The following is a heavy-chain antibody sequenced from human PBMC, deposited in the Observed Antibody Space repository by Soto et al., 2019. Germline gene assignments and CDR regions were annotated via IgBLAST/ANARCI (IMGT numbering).Heavy chain of an antibody. V-gene: IGHV3-30*18. CDR1: GFTFSSYG. J-gene: IGHJ6*02. CDR2: ISYDGSNK. CDR3: AKDLSYYDSSGYYFSRVVTRYYGMDV. D-gene: IGHD3-22*01. Sequence: QVQLVESGGGVVQPGRSLRLSCAASGFTFSSYGMHWVRQAPGKGLEWVAVISYDGSNKYYADSVKGRFTISRDNSKNTLYLQRNSLRAEDTAVYYCAKDLSYYDSSGYYFSRVVTRYYGMDVWGQGTTVTVSS.